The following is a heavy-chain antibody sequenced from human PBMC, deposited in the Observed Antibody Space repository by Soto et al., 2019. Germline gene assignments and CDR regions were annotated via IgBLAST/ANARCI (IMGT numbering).Heavy chain of an antibody. CDR2: ISSSGSTI. CDR1: GFTFSDDY. D-gene: IGHD3-10*01. V-gene: IGHV3-11*01. Sequence: GGSLRLSCAASGFTFSDDYMSWIRQAPGKGLAWVSYISSSGSTIYYADSVKGRFTISRDNSKNTLYLQMNSLRAEDTAVYYCAKDMTTYYYGSGSYFNYYYGMDVWGQGTTVTVSS. J-gene: IGHJ6*02. CDR3: AKDMTTYYYGSGSYFNYYYGMDV.